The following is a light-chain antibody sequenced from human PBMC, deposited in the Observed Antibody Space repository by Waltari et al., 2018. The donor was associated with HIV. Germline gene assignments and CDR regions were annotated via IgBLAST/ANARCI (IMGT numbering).Light chain of an antibody. CDR1: RSNLGTHT. Sequence: QSLLTQPPSVSGAPGQRVTLSCTGIRSNLGTHTVHWYQQLPGTAPRLLIYNTNSRPPGVPDRFSGSKSGTSASLAINGLQAEDEADYYCQSSDSTLSGSVFGGGTKLTVL. CDR2: NTN. V-gene: IGLV1-40*01. CDR3: QSSDSTLSGSV. J-gene: IGLJ2*01.